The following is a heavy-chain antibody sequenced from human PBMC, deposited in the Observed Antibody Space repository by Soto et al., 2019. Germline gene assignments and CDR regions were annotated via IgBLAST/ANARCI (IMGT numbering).Heavy chain of an antibody. CDR1: GFTFSSYA. CDR3: ARRGRYCSGGSCYLNYYYGMDV. J-gene: IGHJ6*02. CDR2: ISYDGSNK. D-gene: IGHD2-15*01. Sequence: GGSLRLSCAASGFTFSSYAMHWVRQAPGKGLEWVAVISYDGSNKYYADSVKGRFTISRDNSKNTLYLQMNSLRAEDTAVYYCARRGRYCSGGSCYLNYYYGMDVWGQGTTVTVSS. V-gene: IGHV3-30-3*01.